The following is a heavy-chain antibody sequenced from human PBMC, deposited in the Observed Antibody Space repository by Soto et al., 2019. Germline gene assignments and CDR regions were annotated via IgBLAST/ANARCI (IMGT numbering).Heavy chain of an antibody. Sequence: GGSVRLSCAASGFTVSSYGRHWVRQAPGKGLEWVALISYDGSNKYYADSVKGRFTISRDNSKNTLYLQMNSLRAEDTAVYYCARDLNDSSGYLGRNFDYWGQGTLVTVSS. CDR1: GFTVSSYG. D-gene: IGHD3-22*01. V-gene: IGHV3-30-3*01. CDR3: ARDLNDSSGYLGRNFDY. CDR2: ISYDGSNK. J-gene: IGHJ4*02.